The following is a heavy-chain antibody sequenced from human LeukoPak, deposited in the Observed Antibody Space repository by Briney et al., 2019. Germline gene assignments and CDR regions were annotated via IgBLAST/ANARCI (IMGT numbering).Heavy chain of an antibody. V-gene: IGHV4-39*07. D-gene: IGHD3-22*01. CDR2: IYYSGST. CDR3: VRGDYYDSSEHFQH. J-gene: IGHJ1*01. CDR1: GGSISSGSYY. Sequence: PSETLSLTCTVSGGSISSGSYYWSWIRQPPGKGLEWIGSIYYSGSTYYNPSLKSRVTMSVDTSKNQFSLKLSSVTAADTAVYYCVRGDYYDSSEHFQHWGQGTLVTVSS.